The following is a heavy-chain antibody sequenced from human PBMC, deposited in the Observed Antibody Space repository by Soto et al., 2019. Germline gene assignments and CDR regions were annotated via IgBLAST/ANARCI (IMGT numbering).Heavy chain of an antibody. J-gene: IGHJ6*02. CDR1: GYTFTSYC. D-gene: IGHD5-18*01. CDR2: ISAYNGNT. CDR3: ARGSGAQLGFLGMDL. Sequence: ASVNVSCKASGYTFTSYCISWVRPAPGQGREGMGWISAYNGNTNYAQKLQGRVTMTTDTSTSTAYMELRSLRSDDTAADYCARGSGAQLGFLGMDLWGQGTTVTVSS. V-gene: IGHV1-18*04.